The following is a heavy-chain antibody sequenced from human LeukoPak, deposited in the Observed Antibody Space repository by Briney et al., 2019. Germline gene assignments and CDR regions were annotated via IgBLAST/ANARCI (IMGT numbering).Heavy chain of an antibody. CDR1: GFTFSSYS. V-gene: IGHV3-21*01. J-gene: IGHJ5*02. CDR3: AREGNWNDDRWFDP. Sequence: GGSLRLFCTASGFTFSSYSMNWVRQAPGKGLEWVSSISSSSSYIYYADSVKGRFTISRDNAKNSLYLQMNSLRAEDTAVYYCAREGNWNDDRWFDPWGQGTLVTVSS. CDR2: ISSSSSYI. D-gene: IGHD1-20*01.